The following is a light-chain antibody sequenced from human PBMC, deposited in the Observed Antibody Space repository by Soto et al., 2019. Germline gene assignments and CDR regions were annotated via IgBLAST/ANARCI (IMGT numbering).Light chain of an antibody. J-gene: IGKJ4*01. CDR1: QSISSW. CDR3: QQYTNFPLT. Sequence: DIQMTQSPSTLSASVGDRVTITCRVSQSISSWLAWYQQKPGKAPKLLIHEASRLESGVPSRFSGSESGTVFTLTISGLHAEDSATYYCQQYTNFPLTFGGGTKVEIK. V-gene: IGKV1-5*01. CDR2: EAS.